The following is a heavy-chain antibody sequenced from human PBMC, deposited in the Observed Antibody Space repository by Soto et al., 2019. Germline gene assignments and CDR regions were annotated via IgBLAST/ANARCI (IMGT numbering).Heavy chain of an antibody. J-gene: IGHJ5*02. Sequence: GASVKVSCKASGGTFSSYAISWVRQAPGQGLEWMGGIIPIFGTANYAQKFQGRVTITADESTSTAYMELSSLRSEDTAVYYCAGVTPGIYCSSTSCPYDLDPWGQGTLVTVSS. CDR2: IIPIFGTA. CDR3: AGVTPGIYCSSTSCPYDLDP. V-gene: IGHV1-69*13. CDR1: GGTFSSYA. D-gene: IGHD2-2*01.